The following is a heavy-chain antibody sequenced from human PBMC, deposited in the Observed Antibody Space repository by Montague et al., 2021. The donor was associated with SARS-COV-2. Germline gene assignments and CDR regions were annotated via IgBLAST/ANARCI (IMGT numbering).Heavy chain of an antibody. CDR3: ARALTDWLRCYGMDV. CDR2: IYYSGST. D-gene: IGHD3-9*01. CDR1: GGSISSSSYY. Sequence: SESLSLTCTVSGGSISSSSYYWGWIRQPPGKGLEWIGSIYYSGSTYYNPSLKSRVTISVDTSKNQFSLKLSSVTAADTAVYYCARALTDWLRCYGMDVWGQGTTVTVSS. V-gene: IGHV4-39*01. J-gene: IGHJ6*02.